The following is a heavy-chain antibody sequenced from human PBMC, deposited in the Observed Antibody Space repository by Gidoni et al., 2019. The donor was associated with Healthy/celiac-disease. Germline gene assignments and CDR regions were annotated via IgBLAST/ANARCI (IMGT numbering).Heavy chain of an antibody. CDR3: ATPRDDSSGYYYSHDAFDI. J-gene: IGHJ3*02. D-gene: IGHD3-22*01. Sequence: QVQLVQSGAEVKKPGSPVKVPCKASGGTFSSYPISWVRQAPGQGLEWMGRIIPILGIANYAQKFQGRVTITADKSTSTAYMELSSLRSEDTAVYYCATPRDDSSGYYYSHDAFDIWGQGTMVTVSS. CDR2: IIPILGIA. V-gene: IGHV1-69*02. CDR1: GGTFSSYP.